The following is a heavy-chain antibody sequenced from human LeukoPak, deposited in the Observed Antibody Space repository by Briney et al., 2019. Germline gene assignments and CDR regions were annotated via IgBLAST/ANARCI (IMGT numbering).Heavy chain of an antibody. CDR2: INHSGST. V-gene: IGHV4-34*01. D-gene: IGHD3-3*01. J-gene: IGHJ5*02. CDR1: GGSFRGYY. Sequence: SETLSLTCAVYGGSFRGYYWSWIRQPPGKGLEWIGEINHSGSTNYNPSLKSRVTISVDTSKNQFSLKLSSVTAADTAVYYCASITIFGVAQNWFDPWGQGTLVTVSS. CDR3: ASITIFGVAQNWFDP.